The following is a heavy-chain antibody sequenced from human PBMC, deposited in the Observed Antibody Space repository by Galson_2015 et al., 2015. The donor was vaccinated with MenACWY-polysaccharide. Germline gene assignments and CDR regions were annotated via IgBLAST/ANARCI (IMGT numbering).Heavy chain of an antibody. J-gene: IGHJ6*02. CDR1: GFTFSDYN. V-gene: IGHV3-48*02. CDR2: INSRSTTV. Sequence: SLRLSCAASGFTFSDYNMVWVRQAPGKGLEWVSDINSRSTTVHYVDSVKGRFTMSRDNVKNTLFLQMKSLRDEDSAVYFCAKFRGPVAMDVWGPGTTVTVSS. CDR3: AKFRGPVAMDV. D-gene: IGHD5-12*01.